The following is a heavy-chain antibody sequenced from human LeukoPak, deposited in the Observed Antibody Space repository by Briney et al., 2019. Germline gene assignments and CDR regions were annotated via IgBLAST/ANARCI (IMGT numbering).Heavy chain of an antibody. Sequence: GGSLRLSCAASGFTFSSYAMHWVRQAPGKGLEWVANIRQDGSEKYYVDSVKGRFTISRDNAKNSLYLQMNSLRAEDTAVYYCASRLYSSSWYVWGQGTLVTVSS. CDR3: ASRLYSSSWYV. D-gene: IGHD6-13*01. V-gene: IGHV3-7*01. J-gene: IGHJ4*02. CDR1: GFTFSSYA. CDR2: IRQDGSEK.